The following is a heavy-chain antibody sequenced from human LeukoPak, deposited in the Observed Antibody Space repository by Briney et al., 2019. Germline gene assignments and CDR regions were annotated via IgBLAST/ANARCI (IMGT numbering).Heavy chain of an antibody. V-gene: IGHV3-20*04. CDR2: INWNGGST. CDR1: GFTFDDYG. Sequence: RAGGSLRLSCAASGFTFDDYGMSWVRHAAGKGLEWVSGINWNGGSTGYADSVKGRFTISRDNSKNTVHLQMNSLRVEDTAVYYCAKAPLGSCNNVRCYQFEYWGQGAQVTVSS. J-gene: IGHJ4*02. CDR3: AKAPLGSCNNVRCYQFEY. D-gene: IGHD2-8*01.